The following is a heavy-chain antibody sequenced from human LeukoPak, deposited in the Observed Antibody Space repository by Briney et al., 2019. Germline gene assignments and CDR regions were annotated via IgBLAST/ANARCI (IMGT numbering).Heavy chain of an antibody. CDR3: VLSGYSSLDS. D-gene: IGHD3-3*01. CDR1: GFTFSTFG. CDR2: IRYDGSNK. V-gene: IGHV3-30*02. J-gene: IGHJ4*02. Sequence: GGSPRLSCATSGFTFSTFGMHWVRQAPGKGLEWVAFIRYDGSNKYYADSVKGRFTISRDDSKNTLYLQMNSLRAEDTAAYYCVLSGYSSLDSWGQGTLVTVSS.